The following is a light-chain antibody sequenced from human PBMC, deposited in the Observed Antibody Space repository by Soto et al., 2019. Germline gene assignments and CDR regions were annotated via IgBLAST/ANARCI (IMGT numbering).Light chain of an antibody. Sequence: DIQMTQSPSTLSASVGDRVTITCRASQTISNWLAWYQQRPGKAPNLLIYKASSLESGVSSRFSGSGFGTEFTLTISSLQPDDLATYYCQHYNSYPYTFGQGTKLEIK. CDR3: QHYNSYPYT. CDR2: KAS. CDR1: QTISNW. J-gene: IGKJ2*01. V-gene: IGKV1-5*03.